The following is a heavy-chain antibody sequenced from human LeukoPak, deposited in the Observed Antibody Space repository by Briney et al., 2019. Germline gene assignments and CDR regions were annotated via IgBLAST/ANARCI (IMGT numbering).Heavy chain of an antibody. CDR1: GGSISSSSYY. CDR3: ARHFPFWSGYYRSPYYFDY. CDR2: IYYSGSN. D-gene: IGHD3-3*01. J-gene: IGHJ4*02. V-gene: IGHV4-39*01. Sequence: SETLSLTCTVSGGSISSSSYYWGWLRQPPGKGLEWIGSIYYSGSNYYNPSLKSRVTISVDTSKNQFSLKLSSVTAADTAVYYRARHFPFWSGYYRSPYYFDYWGQGTLVTVSS.